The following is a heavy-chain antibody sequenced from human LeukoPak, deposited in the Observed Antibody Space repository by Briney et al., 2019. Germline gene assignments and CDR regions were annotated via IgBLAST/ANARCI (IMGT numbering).Heavy chain of an antibody. V-gene: IGHV1-69*04. D-gene: IGHD3-3*01. Sequence: ASVKVSCKASGGTFGTYTISWVRQAPGQGLEWMGRILPIIHIPDYAQKFQDRVTITADTSTNTAYMELGSLRSEDTAVYYCARETDDDLIFGVVFGPLDYWGPGTLVTVSS. CDR1: GGTFGTYT. J-gene: IGHJ4*02. CDR2: ILPIIHIP. CDR3: ARETDDDLIFGVVFGPLDY.